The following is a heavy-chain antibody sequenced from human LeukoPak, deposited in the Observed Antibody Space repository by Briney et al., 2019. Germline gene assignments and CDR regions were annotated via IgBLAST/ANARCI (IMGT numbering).Heavy chain of an antibody. J-gene: IGHJ5*02. V-gene: IGHV3-30*03. CDR2: ISRDGRRI. CDR3: ARDRVNRADCGGDCYSAVFDH. CDR1: GFTVSSNY. Sequence: GGSLRLSCAASGFTVSSNYMSWVRQAPGKGLEWVAVISRDGRRIYYTDSAKGRFIISRDNSKNTLSLQMNSLRGEDTAVYSCARDRVNRADCGGDCYSAVFDHWGQGILVTVSS. D-gene: IGHD2-21*02.